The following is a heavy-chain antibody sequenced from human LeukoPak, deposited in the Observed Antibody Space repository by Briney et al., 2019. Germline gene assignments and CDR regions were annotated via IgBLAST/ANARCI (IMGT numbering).Heavy chain of an antibody. Sequence: ASVKVSCKASGYTFTGYYMHWVRQAPGQGLEWMGWINPNSGGTNYAQKFQGRVTMTRDTSISTAYMELSRLRSDDTAVYYCARGIVVVITDLDYWGQGTLVTVSS. CDR3: ARGIVVVITDLDY. CDR2: INPNSGGT. CDR1: GYTFTGYY. D-gene: IGHD3-22*01. J-gene: IGHJ4*02. V-gene: IGHV1-2*02.